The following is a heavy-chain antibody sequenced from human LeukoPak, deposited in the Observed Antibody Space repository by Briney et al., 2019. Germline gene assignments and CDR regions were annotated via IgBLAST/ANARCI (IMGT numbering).Heavy chain of an antibody. Sequence: SETLSLTCTVSGGSISSFYWRWIRQPAGKGLEWIGRIYTSGSSNYNPSLKSRVTMSVGTSKNQFSLKLSSVTAADTAVYYCARDVRAATHYYYYMDVWGKGTTVTVSS. CDR1: GGSISSFY. D-gene: IGHD2-2*01. J-gene: IGHJ6*03. CDR2: IYTSGSS. CDR3: ARDVRAATHYYYYMDV. V-gene: IGHV4-4*07.